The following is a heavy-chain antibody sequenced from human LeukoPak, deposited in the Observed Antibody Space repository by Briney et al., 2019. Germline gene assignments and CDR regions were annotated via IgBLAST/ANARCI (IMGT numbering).Heavy chain of an antibody. CDR3: AIAGGWAREDYKADAFDI. CDR2: ISPYNGNT. CDR1: GYTFTNYG. J-gene: IGHJ3*02. D-gene: IGHD6-19*01. Sequence: ASVTVSCTASGYTFTNYGISWVRQAPGQGLELMGWISPYNGNTDYAQNLQGRVTMTTDTSTTTAYMELRSLRSDDTAVYYCAIAGGWAREDYKADAFDIWGQGTMVTVSS. V-gene: IGHV1-18*01.